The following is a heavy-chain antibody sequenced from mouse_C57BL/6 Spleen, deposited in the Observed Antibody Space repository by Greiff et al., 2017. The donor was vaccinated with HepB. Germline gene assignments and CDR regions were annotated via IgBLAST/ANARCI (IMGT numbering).Heavy chain of an antibody. V-gene: IGHV1-15*01. CDR1: GYTFTDYE. D-gene: IGHD2-12*01. J-gene: IGHJ2*01. Sequence: QVQLQQSGAELVRPGASVTLSCKASGYTFTDYEMHWVKQTPVHGLEWIGAIDPETGGTAYNQKFKGKAILTADKSSSTAYMELRSLTSEDSAVYYCTRPTIVTSLFDYWGQGTTLTVSS. CDR2: IDPETGGT. CDR3: TRPTIVTSLFDY.